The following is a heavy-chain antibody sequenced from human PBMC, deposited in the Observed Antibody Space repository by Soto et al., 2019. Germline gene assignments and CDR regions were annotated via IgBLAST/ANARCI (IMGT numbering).Heavy chain of an antibody. CDR3: ARGFHYYRSGSYFNWFDP. CDR1: GGSISSGDYY. Sequence: HVQLQESGPGLVKPSQTLSLTCTVSGGSISSGDYYWSWIRQPPGKGLEWIGDTYFSGSTYYNPSLESRVTISVDTSKNQFSLNLTSVTAADTAFDYCARGFHYYRSGSYFNWFDPWGRGTLVIVSS. V-gene: IGHV4-30-4*01. CDR2: TYFSGST. D-gene: IGHD3-10*01. J-gene: IGHJ5*02.